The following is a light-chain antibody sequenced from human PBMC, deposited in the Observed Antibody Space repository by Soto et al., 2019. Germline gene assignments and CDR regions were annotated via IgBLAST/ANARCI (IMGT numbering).Light chain of an antibody. V-gene: IGLV2-23*01. J-gene: IGLJ1*01. CDR1: SNL. CDR2: EGT. CDR3: CAYVGARSYV. Sequence: QSVLTQPASVSGSPGQSITISCTGTSNLVSWYQQHPGKAPKAVVYEGTKRPSGVSNRFSGSNSGGTASLTISGLQAKDEASYFCCAYVGARSYVFGPGTKVTVL.